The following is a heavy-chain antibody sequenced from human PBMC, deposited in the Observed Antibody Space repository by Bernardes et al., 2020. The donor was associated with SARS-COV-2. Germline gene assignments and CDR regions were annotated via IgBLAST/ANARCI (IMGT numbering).Heavy chain of an antibody. V-gene: IGHV3-30*18. CDR3: AKIDCSGGSCYYNYYYYGMDV. J-gene: IGHJ6*02. CDR1: GFTFSSYG. Sequence: GGSLRLSCAASGFTFSSYGMHWVRQAPGKGLEWVAVISYDGSNKYYADSVKGRFTISRDNSKNTLYLQMNSLRAEDTAVYYCAKIDCSGGSCYYNYYYYGMDVWGQGTTVTVSS. D-gene: IGHD2-15*01. CDR2: ISYDGSNK.